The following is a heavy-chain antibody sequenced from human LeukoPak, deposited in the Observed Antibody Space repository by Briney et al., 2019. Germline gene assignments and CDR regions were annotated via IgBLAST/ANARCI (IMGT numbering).Heavy chain of an antibody. CDR3: ARYCSSTSCDAFDI. CDR2: IYYSGST. Sequence: PSETLSLTCTVSGGSISSYYWSWIRQPPGKGLEWIGSIYYSGSTYYNPSLKSRVTISVDTSKNQFSLKLSSVTAADTAVYYCARYCSSTSCDAFDIWGQGTMVTVSS. D-gene: IGHD2-2*01. V-gene: IGHV4-39*01. CDR1: GGSISSYY. J-gene: IGHJ3*02.